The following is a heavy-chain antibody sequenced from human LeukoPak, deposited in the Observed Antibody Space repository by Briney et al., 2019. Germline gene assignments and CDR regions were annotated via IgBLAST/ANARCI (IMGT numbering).Heavy chain of an antibody. D-gene: IGHD3-10*01. CDR3: AKERTMVRGVLDV. V-gene: IGHV3-9*01. CDR2: ISWNSGSI. Sequence: GGSLRLSCAASGFTFDDYAMLWVRQAPGKGLEWVSGISWNSGSIGYADSVKGRFTISRDNAKNSLYLQMNSLRAEDTALYYCAKERTMVRGVLDVWGQGTTVTVSS. CDR1: GFTFDDYA. J-gene: IGHJ6*02.